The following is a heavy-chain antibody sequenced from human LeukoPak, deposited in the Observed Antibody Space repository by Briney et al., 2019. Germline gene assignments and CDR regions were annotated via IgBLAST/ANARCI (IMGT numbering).Heavy chain of an antibody. D-gene: IGHD3-16*02. CDR1: GGSISNYY. CDR3: ARESYDYVWGSYRLNTPFDY. CDR2: IYNSGST. V-gene: IGHV4-59*12. Sequence: SETLSLTXTVSGGSISNYYWSWIRQPPGQGLEWIGYIYNSGSTNYNPSLKSRVAISVDTSKNQFSLKLSSVTAADTAVYYCARESYDYVWGSYRLNTPFDYWGQGTLVTVSS. J-gene: IGHJ4*02.